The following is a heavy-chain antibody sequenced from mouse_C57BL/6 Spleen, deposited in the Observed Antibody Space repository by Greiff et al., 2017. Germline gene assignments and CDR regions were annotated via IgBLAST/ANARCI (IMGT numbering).Heavy chain of an antibody. CDR2: IYPGDGGT. CDR3: ARSGGNYETY. Sequence: QVHVKQSGAELVKPGASVKLSCKASGYAFSSYWMNWVKQRPGKGLEWIGQIYPGDGGTDYNGQFKGKATLTADKSSSTAYMQLSSLTSEDSAVYFCARSGGNYETYWGQGTLVTVSA. D-gene: IGHD2-1*01. CDR1: GYAFSSYW. V-gene: IGHV1-80*01. J-gene: IGHJ3*01.